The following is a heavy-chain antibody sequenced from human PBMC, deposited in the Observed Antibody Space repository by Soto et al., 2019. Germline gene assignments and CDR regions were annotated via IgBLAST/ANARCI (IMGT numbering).Heavy chain of an antibody. V-gene: IGHV1-2*06. D-gene: IGHD6-6*01. CDR1: GYIFTDYY. Sequence: ASVKVSCKASGYIFTDYYMHWVRQAPGQELGWMGRINPNSGGTNYAQKFQGRVTMTRDTSISTAYMELSRLRSDDTAVYYCARDRSSSGNDWGFDPWGQGTLVTVSS. CDR2: INPNSGGT. J-gene: IGHJ5*02. CDR3: ARDRSSSGNDWGFDP.